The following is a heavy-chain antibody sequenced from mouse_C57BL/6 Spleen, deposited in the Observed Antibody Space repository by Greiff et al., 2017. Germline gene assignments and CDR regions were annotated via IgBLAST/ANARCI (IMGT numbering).Heavy chain of an antibody. Sequence: EVKLVESGGGLVTPGGSLTLSCAASGFTFSDYGMHWVRQAPEKGLEWVAYISSGSSTIYYADTVKGRFTISRDKAKNTLFLQMTGLRSEDTAMYYCARRLLPTKAMDYWGQGTSVTVSS. D-gene: IGHD2-3*01. V-gene: IGHV5-17*01. J-gene: IGHJ4*01. CDR1: GFTFSDYG. CDR2: ISSGSSTI. CDR3: ARRLLPTKAMDY.